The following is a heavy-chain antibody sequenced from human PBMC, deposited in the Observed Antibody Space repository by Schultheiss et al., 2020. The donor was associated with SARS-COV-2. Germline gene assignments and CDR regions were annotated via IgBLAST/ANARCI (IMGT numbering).Heavy chain of an antibody. CDR2: ISSSSSYI. J-gene: IGHJ5*02. CDR1: GFTFSDYY. D-gene: IGHD6-13*01. CDR3: ARDRVAAAVWFDP. Sequence: GGSLRLSCAASGFTFSDYYMSWIRQAPGKGLEWVSSISSSSSYIYYADSVKGRFTISRDNAKNSLYLQMNSLRAEDTAVYYCARDRVAAAVWFDPWGQGTLVTVSS. V-gene: IGHV3-11*01.